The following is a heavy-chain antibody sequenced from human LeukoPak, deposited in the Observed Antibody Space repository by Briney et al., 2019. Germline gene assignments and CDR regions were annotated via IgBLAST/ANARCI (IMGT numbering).Heavy chain of an antibody. D-gene: IGHD1-14*01. CDR2: VYYSGST. V-gene: IGHV4-39*01. Sequence: PSETLSLTCTVSGGSISSSSYYWGWIRQPPGKGLEWIGSVYYSGSTYYNPSLKSRATISVDTSKRLFSLKLTSVTAADTAVYYCARQLAGTESMDVWGKGTTVTISS. J-gene: IGHJ6*03. CDR3: ARQLAGTESMDV. CDR1: GGSISSSSYY.